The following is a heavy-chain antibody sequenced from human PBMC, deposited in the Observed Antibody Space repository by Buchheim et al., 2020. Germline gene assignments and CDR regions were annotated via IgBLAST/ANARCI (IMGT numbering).Heavy chain of an antibody. CDR3: TTLMKSARLSSDY. V-gene: IGHV3-15*01. CDR1: EFTFTNAW. Sequence: EVQLVESGGDLVKPGESLRLSCAASEFTFTNAWMSWIRQAPGKGLEWVGRIRSSTDGGTTDDAVPVKGRFTIPRDDSENTVYLQMNSLKTEDTAVYYCTTLMKSARLSSDYWGQGTL. D-gene: IGHD6-6*01. J-gene: IGHJ4*02. CDR2: IRSSTDGGTT.